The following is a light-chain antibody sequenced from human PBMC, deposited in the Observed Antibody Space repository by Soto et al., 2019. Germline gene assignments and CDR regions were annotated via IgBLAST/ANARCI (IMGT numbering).Light chain of an antibody. CDR1: QDINVY. J-gene: IGKJ1*01. Sequence: DIQMTQSPSSVSASIGDTVTITFRASQDINVYLNWYQQKPGEVPKLLIYSASTLHSGVPSRFSGSGSGTDFTLTISTLQPEDVATYYCQNYYNAPPWTFGQGTKVDI. CDR3: QNYYNAPPWT. CDR2: SAS. V-gene: IGKV1-27*01.